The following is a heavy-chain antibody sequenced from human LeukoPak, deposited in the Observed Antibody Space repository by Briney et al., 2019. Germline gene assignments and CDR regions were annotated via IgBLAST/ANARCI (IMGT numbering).Heavy chain of an antibody. CDR2: INHSGST. Sequence: SETLSLTCAVYGGSFSGYYWSWIRQPPGKGLEWIGEINHSGSTNYNPSLKSRVTISVDTSKNQFSLKLSSVTAADTAVYYCARHQVNNWFDPWGQGTLVTVSS. CDR1: GGSFSGYY. CDR3: ARHQVNNWFDP. V-gene: IGHV4-34*01. J-gene: IGHJ5*02. D-gene: IGHD2-21*01.